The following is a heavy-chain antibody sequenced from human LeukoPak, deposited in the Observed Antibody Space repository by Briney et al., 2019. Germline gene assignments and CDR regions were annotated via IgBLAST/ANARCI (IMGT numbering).Heavy chain of an antibody. CDR1: GFRFSGYG. J-gene: IGHJ4*02. Sequence: GGSLRLSCAASGFRFSGYGMHWVRQAPGKGLEWVAVISYDGSNKYYADSVKGRFTISRDNSKNTLYLQMNSLRVEDTAVYYCVKDREGAHDYWGQGTLVTVSS. CDR3: VKDREGAHDY. CDR2: ISYDGSNK. D-gene: IGHD1-26*01. V-gene: IGHV3-30*18.